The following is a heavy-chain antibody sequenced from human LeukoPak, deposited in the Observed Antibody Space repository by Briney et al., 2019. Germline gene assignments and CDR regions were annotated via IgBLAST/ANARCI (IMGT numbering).Heavy chain of an antibody. CDR2: IFPSGGEI. CDR3: ATYRQVLLPFES. J-gene: IGHJ4*02. V-gene: IGHV3-23*01. D-gene: IGHD2-8*02. CDR1: GFTFSTFA. Sequence: GGSLRLSCAASGFTFSTFAMIWVRQPPGKGLEWVSSIFPSGGEIHYADSVWGRFTISRDNSKSTLSLQMNSLRAEDTAIYYCATYRQVLLPFESWGQGTLVTVSS.